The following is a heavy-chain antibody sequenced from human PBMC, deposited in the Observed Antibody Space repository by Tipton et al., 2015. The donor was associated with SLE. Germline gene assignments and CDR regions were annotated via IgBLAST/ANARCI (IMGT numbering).Heavy chain of an antibody. CDR3: AKEGSIEVAGYADYFQH. CDR2: ISGSGGST. J-gene: IGHJ1*01. V-gene: IGHV3-23*01. CDR1: GFTFSSYA. D-gene: IGHD6-19*01. Sequence: SLRLSCAASGFTFSSYAMTWVRQAPGKGLEWVSYISGSGGSTYYADSVKGRFTISRDNSKNTLSLEMNSLRAEDTAVYYCAKEGSIEVAGYADYFQHWGQGTLVTVSS.